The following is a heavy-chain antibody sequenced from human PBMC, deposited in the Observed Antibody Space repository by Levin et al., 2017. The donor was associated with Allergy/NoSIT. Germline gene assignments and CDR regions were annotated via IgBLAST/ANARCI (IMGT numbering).Heavy chain of an antibody. CDR1: GGSFSGYY. J-gene: IGHJ4*02. Sequence: PSETLSLTCAVYGGSFSGYYWSWIRQPPGKGLEWIGEINHSGSTNYNPSLKSRVTISVDTSKNQFSLKLSSVTAADTAVYYCARARRDGYNYGFDYWGQGTLVTVSS. CDR2: INHSGST. V-gene: IGHV4-34*01. CDR3: ARARRDGYNYGFDY. D-gene: IGHD5-24*01.